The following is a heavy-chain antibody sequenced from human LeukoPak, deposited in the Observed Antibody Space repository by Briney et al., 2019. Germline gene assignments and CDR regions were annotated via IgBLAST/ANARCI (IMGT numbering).Heavy chain of an antibody. J-gene: IGHJ6*02. CDR2: IWYDGSNK. CDR1: GFTFSSYG. V-gene: IGHV3-33*01. Sequence: GGSLRLSCAASGFTFSSYGMHWVREAPGKGLEGVAVIWYDGSNKYYADSVKGRFTISRDNSKNTLYLQMNSLRAEDTAVYYCARDSRRHSYYYYGMDVWGQGTTVTVSS. CDR3: ARDSRRHSYYYYGMDV.